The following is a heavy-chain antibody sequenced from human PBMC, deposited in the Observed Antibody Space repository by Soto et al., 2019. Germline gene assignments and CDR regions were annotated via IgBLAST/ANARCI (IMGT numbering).Heavy chain of an antibody. CDR2: IIPIFGTA. V-gene: IGHV1-69*13. CDR3: ARDSAWAAAGTLDY. CDR1: GGTFSSYA. J-gene: IGHJ4*02. D-gene: IGHD6-13*01. Sequence: GASVKVSCKASGGTFSSYAISWVRQAPGQGLEWMGGIIPIFGTANYAQKFQGRVTMTADASTSTAYMELRSLRSEDTAVYYCARDSAWAAAGTLDYWGQGTLVTVSS.